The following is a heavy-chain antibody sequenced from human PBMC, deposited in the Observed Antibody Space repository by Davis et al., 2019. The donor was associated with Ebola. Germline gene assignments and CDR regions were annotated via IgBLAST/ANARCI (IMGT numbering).Heavy chain of an antibody. CDR1: GGSISSYY. D-gene: IGHD1-26*01. V-gene: IGHV4-59*12. CDR2: IYYSGST. CDR3: AREFGGSYYGNY. Sequence: SETLSLTCTVSGGSISSYYWSWIRQPPGKGLEWIGYIYYSGSTNYNPSLKSRVTISVDTSKRQFSLKLTSVTAADTAVYYCAREFGGSYYGNYWGQGTLVTVPS. J-gene: IGHJ4*02.